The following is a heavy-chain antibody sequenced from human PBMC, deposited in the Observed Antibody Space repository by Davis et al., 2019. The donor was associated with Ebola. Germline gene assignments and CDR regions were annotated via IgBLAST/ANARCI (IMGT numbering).Heavy chain of an antibody. J-gene: IGHJ4*02. CDR2: ISSSSSYT. V-gene: IGHV3-11*05. D-gene: IGHD6-19*01. CDR1: GFTFSDYY. Sequence: GESLKISCAASGFTFSDYYMSWLRQAPGKGLEWVSYISSSSSYTNYADSVKGRFTVSRDNSKNTLYLQMNSLRVEDTAVYYCAKGTGSSGWYNFDYWGQGTLVTVSS. CDR3: AKGTGSSGWYNFDY.